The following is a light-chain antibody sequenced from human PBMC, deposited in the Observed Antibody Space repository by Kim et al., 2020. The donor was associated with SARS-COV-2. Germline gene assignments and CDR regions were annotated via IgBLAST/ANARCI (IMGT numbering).Light chain of an antibody. J-gene: IGKJ2*03. V-gene: IGKV3-15*01. CDR2: GASNGAS. Sequence: PGERATLSVRASQSVSSHLAWYQQNPGQAPRLLIYGASNGASTRATGVPARFSGSGSGTEFTLSISSLQSEDFAIYYCQQYNDWPSFGQGTKLEI. CDR3: QQYNDWPS. CDR1: QSVSSH.